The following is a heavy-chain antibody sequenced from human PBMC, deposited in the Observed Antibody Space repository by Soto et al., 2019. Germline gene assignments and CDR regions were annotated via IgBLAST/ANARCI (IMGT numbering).Heavy chain of an antibody. D-gene: IGHD2-8*01. CDR1: GFTFSSYA. CDR2: ISVSGGST. J-gene: IGHJ4*02. V-gene: IGHV3-23*01. CDR3: ATSLTVLMVYAAFGY. Sequence: GGSLRLSCAASGFTFSSYAMSWVRQAPGKGLEWVSGISVSGGSTYYADSVKGRFTVSRENSKNTLYLQMNTLRAEDTAVYYCATSLTVLMVYAAFGYWGQGTLVTVSS.